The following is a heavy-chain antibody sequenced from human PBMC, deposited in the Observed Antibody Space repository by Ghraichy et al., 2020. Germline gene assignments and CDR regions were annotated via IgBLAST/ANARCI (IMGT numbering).Heavy chain of an antibody. D-gene: IGHD3-16*01. CDR1: GFTFRTSS. CDR2: ISSTGSYI. CDR3: TRDGARGMDV. V-gene: IGHV3-21*06. J-gene: IGHJ6*02. Sequence: GGSLRLSCAASGFTFRTSSMNWVRQAPGKGLEWVSSISSTGSYIFSADSLKGRFTISRDNAKNSLYLRMNSLRAEDTTVYYCTRDGARGMDVWGQGTTVTVSS.